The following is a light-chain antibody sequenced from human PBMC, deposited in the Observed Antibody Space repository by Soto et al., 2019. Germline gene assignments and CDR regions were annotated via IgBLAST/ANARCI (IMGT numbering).Light chain of an antibody. CDR1: SANIGAGYD. J-gene: IGLJ2*01. V-gene: IGLV1-40*01. CDR2: GNN. Sequence: QSVLTQPPSVSGAPGQTITISCTGSSANIGAGYDVHWYQQFPGTAPKLLIHGNNDRPSGVSDRFSASKSGTSASLAITGLQAEDEADYYCQSYDSSLRVYVVFGGVTKLTVL. CDR3: QSYDSSLRVYVV.